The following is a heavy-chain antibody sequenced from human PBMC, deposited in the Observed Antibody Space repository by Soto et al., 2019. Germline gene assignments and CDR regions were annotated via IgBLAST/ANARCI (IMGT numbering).Heavy chain of an antibody. CDR2: ISGSGGST. V-gene: IGHV3-23*01. J-gene: IGHJ4*02. Sequence: LRLSCAASGFTFSSYAMSWVRQAPGKGLEWVSAISGSGGSTYYADSVKGRFTISRDNSKNTLYLQMNSLRAEDTAVYYCAKDYDFWSGYSIDYWRQGTLVTVSS. CDR3: AKDYDFWSGYSIDY. CDR1: GFTFSSYA. D-gene: IGHD3-3*01.